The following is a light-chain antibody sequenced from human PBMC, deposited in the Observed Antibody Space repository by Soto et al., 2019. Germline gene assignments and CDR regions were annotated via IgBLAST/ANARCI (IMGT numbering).Light chain of an antibody. CDR2: GAS. V-gene: IGKV3-15*01. CDR1: QSVGSN. Sequence: EIVMTQSPATLSVSPGERATLSCRASQSVGSNLAWYQQKPGQAPRLLIYGASTRATGIPARFSGSGSGTEFTLTISSLQSEDFAVYYCQQYENWPRTFGGGTKVDIK. CDR3: QQYENWPRT. J-gene: IGKJ4*02.